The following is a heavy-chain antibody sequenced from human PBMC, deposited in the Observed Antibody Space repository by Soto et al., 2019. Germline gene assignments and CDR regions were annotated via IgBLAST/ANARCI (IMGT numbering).Heavy chain of an antibody. CDR1: GGSISSGGYY. CDR2: IYYSGST. Sequence: SDTLSLTCTVSGGSISSGGYYWSWIRQHPGKGLEWIGYIYYSGSTYYNPSLKSRVTISVDTSKNQFSLKLSSVTAADTAVYYCARVITMVRGDPYYFDYWGQGTLVTVSS. D-gene: IGHD3-10*01. J-gene: IGHJ4*02. CDR3: ARVITMVRGDPYYFDY. V-gene: IGHV4-31*03.